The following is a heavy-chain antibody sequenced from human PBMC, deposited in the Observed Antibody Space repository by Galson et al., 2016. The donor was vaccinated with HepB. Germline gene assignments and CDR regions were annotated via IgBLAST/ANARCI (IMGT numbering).Heavy chain of an antibody. CDR2: IYSGGAT. D-gene: IGHD1-26*01. CDR3: ARGLVGSTTAFDS. Sequence: SLRLSCAASEFTVSDNYMSWVRQAPGKGLEWVSVIYSGGATYYTDSVRGRFTISRDDSKNTLFLQMDSLRPKDTAAYYCARGLVGSTTAFDSWGQGTLVAVSS. CDR1: EFTVSDNY. V-gene: IGHV3-53*05. J-gene: IGHJ4*02.